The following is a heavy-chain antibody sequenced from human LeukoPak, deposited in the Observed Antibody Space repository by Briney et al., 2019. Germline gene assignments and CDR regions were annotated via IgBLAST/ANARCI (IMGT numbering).Heavy chain of an antibody. D-gene: IGHD3-9*01. Sequence: SETLSLTCAVSGGSISSGNWWSWVRQTPGKGLEWIGEIYHSGGTNYNPSLKSRVTMSVDTSKNQFSLKLSSVTAADTAVYYCARTDILTGYGWFDPWGQGTLVTVSS. CDR2: IYHSGGT. J-gene: IGHJ5*02. V-gene: IGHV4-4*02. CDR3: ARTDILTGYGWFDP. CDR1: GGSISSGNW.